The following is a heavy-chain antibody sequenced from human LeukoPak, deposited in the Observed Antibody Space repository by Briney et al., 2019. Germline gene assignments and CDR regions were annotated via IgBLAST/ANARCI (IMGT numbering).Heavy chain of an antibody. CDR1: GFTFDDYA. CDR2: ISWNSGTI. Sequence: PGRSLRLSCAASGFTFDDYAMHWVRQAPGKGLEWVSGISWNSGTIGHADSVKGRFTISRDNAKDSLCLQMNSLRTDDTALYYCARGLEKGYSYGIDYWGQGTLVTVSS. J-gene: IGHJ4*02. CDR3: ARGLEKGYSYGIDY. V-gene: IGHV3-9*01. D-gene: IGHD5-18*01.